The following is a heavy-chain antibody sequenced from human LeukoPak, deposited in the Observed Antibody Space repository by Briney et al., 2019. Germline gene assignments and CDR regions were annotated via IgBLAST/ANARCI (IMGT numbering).Heavy chain of an antibody. Sequence: SETLSLTCTVSGGSISSSSYYWGWIRQPPGKGLEWIGSIYYSGSTYYNPSLKSRVTISVDTSKNQFSLKLSSVTAADTAVYYCARHGYIQLWLRYWFDLWGQGTLVTVSS. CDR2: IYYSGST. J-gene: IGHJ5*02. CDR3: ARHGYIQLWLRYWFDL. D-gene: IGHD5-18*01. CDR1: GGSISSSSYY. V-gene: IGHV4-39*01.